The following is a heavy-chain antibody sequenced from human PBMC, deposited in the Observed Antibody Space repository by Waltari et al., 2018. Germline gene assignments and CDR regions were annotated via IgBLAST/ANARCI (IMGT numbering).Heavy chain of an antibody. CDR2: IYTSGIT. Sequence: QVQLQESGPGLVKPSETLSLTCTVSGGSISGYYWSWIRQPAGKGLEWIGRIYTSGITNYHPSLTSRVTLSVDTSKNQFSLKLSSVTAADTAVYYCARGWFYQGFDPWGQGTLVTVSS. J-gene: IGHJ5*02. CDR1: GGSISGYY. V-gene: IGHV4-4*07. D-gene: IGHD2-15*01. CDR3: ARGWFYQGFDP.